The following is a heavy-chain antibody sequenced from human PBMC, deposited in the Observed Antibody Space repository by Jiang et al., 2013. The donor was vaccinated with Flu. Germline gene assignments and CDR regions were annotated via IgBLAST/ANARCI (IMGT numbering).Heavy chain of an antibody. CDR1: GFSLSTSGVG. J-gene: IGHJ3*02. CDR3: AHRRTDYSDSSGYYYTDAFGI. V-gene: IGHV2-5*01. D-gene: IGHD3-22*01. CDR2: IYWNDDK. Sequence: KPTQTLTLTCTFSGFSLSTSGVGVGWIRQPPGKALEWLALIYWNDDKRYSPSLKSRLTITKDTSKNQVVLTMTNMDPVDTATYYCAHRRTDYSDSSGYYYTDAFGIWGQGTMVTVSS.